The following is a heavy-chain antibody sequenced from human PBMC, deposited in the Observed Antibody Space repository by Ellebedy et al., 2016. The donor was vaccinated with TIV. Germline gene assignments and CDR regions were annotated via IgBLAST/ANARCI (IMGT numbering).Heavy chain of an antibody. J-gene: IGHJ5*01. CDR2: IFQDGRNQ. Sequence: ESLKISCVASGFSSRRYWLSWVPQAPGNGLEYVANIFQDGRNQYYVDSVKGRFTISRDTAKKSLFLQMNSLRVKDTAVYYCARRGSYGDYAVQINSWFDSWGQGTLVTVSS. CDR1: GFSSRRYW. CDR3: ARRGSYGDYAVQINSWFDS. D-gene: IGHD4-17*01. V-gene: IGHV3-7*01.